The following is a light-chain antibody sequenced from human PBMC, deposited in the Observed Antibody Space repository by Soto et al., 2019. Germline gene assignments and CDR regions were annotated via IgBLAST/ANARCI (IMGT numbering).Light chain of an antibody. V-gene: IGLV1-40*01. CDR1: RSNIGAGFD. CDR2: GNS. CDR3: QSYDSSLSAVV. Sequence: QAVVTQPPSVSGAPGQRVTISCTGSRSNIGAGFDVHWYQQFPGTAPKLLIYGNSNRPSGVPDRFSGSKSGTSASLAITGLQAEDEADYYCQSYDSSLSAVVFGGGTKVTVL. J-gene: IGLJ2*01.